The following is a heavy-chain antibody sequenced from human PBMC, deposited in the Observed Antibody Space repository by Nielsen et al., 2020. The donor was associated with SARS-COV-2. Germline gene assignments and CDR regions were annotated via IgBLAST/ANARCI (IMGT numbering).Heavy chain of an antibody. CDR2: ITSSSSYI. CDR3: ARDGLTDIYYGMDV. CDR1: GFTFSRYT. Sequence: GGSLRLSCAASGFTFSRYTMNWVRQATGKGLEWVSSITSSSSYIYYADSVKGRFTISRDNAKNSLYLQMNSLRAEDTAVYYCARDGLTDIYYGMDVWGQGTTVTVSS. J-gene: IGHJ6*02. D-gene: IGHD2-21*02. V-gene: IGHV3-21*01.